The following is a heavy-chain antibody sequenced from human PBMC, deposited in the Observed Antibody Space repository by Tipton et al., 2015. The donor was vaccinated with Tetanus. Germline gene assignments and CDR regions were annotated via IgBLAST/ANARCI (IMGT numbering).Heavy chain of an antibody. D-gene: IGHD3-10*01. CDR2: IYYSGST. Sequence: GEALSNGDYYWSWIRQPPGKGLESIGYIYYSGSTYYNPSLKSRVTISVDTSKNQFSLRLSSVTAADTAVYFCARDELFFSGGEDHAAFDIWGQGTLVTVSS. V-gene: IGHV4-30-4*01. CDR3: ARDELFFSGGEDHAAFDI. CDR1: GEALSNGDYY. J-gene: IGHJ3*02.